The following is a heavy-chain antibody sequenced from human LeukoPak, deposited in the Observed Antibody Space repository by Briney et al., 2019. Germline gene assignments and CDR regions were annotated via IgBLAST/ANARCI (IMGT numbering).Heavy chain of an antibody. CDR2: IHASGNT. CDR3: ARDLGYGCYFYYYLDV. D-gene: IGHD5-18*01. J-gene: IGHJ6*03. Sequence: PSQTLSLTCTVSGGSISSYYWTWIRRPAGKGLEYLGRIHASGNTYYNPSLNSRVAISIDTSKNQFSLKVSSVAAADTAVYYCARDLGYGCYFYYYLDVWGKGTTVTVSS. CDR1: GGSISSYY. V-gene: IGHV4-61*02.